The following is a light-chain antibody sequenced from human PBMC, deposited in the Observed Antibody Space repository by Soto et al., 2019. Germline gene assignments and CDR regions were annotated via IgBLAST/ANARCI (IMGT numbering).Light chain of an antibody. Sequence: DIQMTQSPSTPSASVGDRVTITCRASQSISSWLACYQQKPGKAPKLLISDASSLESGVPSSFSGSRSGTDFTLTLSSLQPDNYATYYCQQYNSYLTFGQETQVQIK. CDR1: QSISSW. V-gene: IGKV1-5*01. J-gene: IGKJ1*01. CDR2: DAS. CDR3: QQYNSYLT.